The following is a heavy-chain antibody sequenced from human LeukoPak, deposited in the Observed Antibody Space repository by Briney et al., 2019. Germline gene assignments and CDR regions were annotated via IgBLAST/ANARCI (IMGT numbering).Heavy chain of an antibody. CDR1: GFTFSSYA. V-gene: IGHV3-30-3*01. CDR2: ISYDGSNK. Sequence: GRSLRLSCAASGFTFSSYAMHWVRQAPGKGLEWVAVISYDGSNKYYADSVKGRFTISRDNSKNTLYLQMNSLRAEDTAVYYCAKDCSGGSYYGGGDYWGQGTLVTVSS. J-gene: IGHJ4*02. D-gene: IGHD2-15*01. CDR3: AKDCSGGSYYGGGDY.